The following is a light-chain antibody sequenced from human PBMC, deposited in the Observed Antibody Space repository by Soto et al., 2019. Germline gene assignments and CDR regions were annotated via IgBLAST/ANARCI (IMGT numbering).Light chain of an antibody. CDR2: DVS. V-gene: IGLV2-14*01. J-gene: IGLJ1*01. CDR3: AAWDDSLSGYV. Sequence: QSVLTQPASVSGSPGQSITISCTGTSSDVGGYNYVSWYQQHPGKAPKLMIYDVSNRPSGVSNRFSGSKSGNTASLTICGLRSEDEADYYCAAWDDSLSGYVFGTGTKVTVL. CDR1: SSDVGGYNY.